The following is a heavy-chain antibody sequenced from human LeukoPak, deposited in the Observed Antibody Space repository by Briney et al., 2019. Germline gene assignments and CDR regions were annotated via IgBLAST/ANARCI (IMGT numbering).Heavy chain of an antibody. Sequence: ASVKVSCKASGYTFTDYYMHWVRQAPGQGLEWMGWINPHSGGTNFAQNFQDRVTMTSDTSISTAYMELSRLRSDDTAVYYCAREMTTELLGCFDPWGQGTLVTVSS. CDR1: GYTFTDYY. CDR3: AREMTTELLGCFDP. V-gene: IGHV1-2*02. J-gene: IGHJ5*02. CDR2: INPHSGGT. D-gene: IGHD4-17*01.